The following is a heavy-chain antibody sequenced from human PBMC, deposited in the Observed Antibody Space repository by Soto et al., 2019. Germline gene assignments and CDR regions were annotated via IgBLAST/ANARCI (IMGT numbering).Heavy chain of an antibody. J-gene: IGHJ6*03. CDR2: ISAYNGNT. V-gene: IGHV1-18*01. CDR3: ARDSGYGGGFYYYYMDV. D-gene: IGHD5-12*01. Sequence: ASVKVSCKASGYTFTSYGISWVRQAPGQGLEWMGWISAYNGNTNFAQKLQGRVTMTTDTSTSTAYMDLRSLRSDDTAVYYCARDSGYGGGFYYYYMDVWGKGTTVTV. CDR1: GYTFTSYG.